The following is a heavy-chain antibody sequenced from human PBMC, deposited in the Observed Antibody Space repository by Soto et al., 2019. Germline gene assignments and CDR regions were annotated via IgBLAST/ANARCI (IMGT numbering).Heavy chain of an antibody. V-gene: IGHV1-2*02. CDR1: GYTFTGYY. J-gene: IGHJ4*02. D-gene: IGHD5-12*01. Sequence: ASVKVSCKASGYTFTGYYMHGVRQAPGQGLEWMGWINPNSGGTNYAQKFQGRVTMTRDTSISTAYMELSRLRSDDTAVYYCARGLDGYNYFDYWGQGTLVTVSS. CDR2: INPNSGGT. CDR3: ARGLDGYNYFDY.